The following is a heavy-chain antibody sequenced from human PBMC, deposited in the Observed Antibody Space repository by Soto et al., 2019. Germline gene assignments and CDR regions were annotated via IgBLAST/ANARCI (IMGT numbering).Heavy chain of an antibody. CDR2: IIPILGIA. J-gene: IGHJ4*02. V-gene: IGHV1-69*02. D-gene: IGHD6-19*01. CDR1: GGTFSSYT. Sequence: ASVKVSCKASGGTFSSYTISWVRQAPGQGLEWMGRIIPILGIANYAQKFQGRVTITAGKSTSTAYMELSSLRSEDTAVYYCARSPSSGWSVQDYWGQGTLVTVSS. CDR3: ARSPSSGWSVQDY.